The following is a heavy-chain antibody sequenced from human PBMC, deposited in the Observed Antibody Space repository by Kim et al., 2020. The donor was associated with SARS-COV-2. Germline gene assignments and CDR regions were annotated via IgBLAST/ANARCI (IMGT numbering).Heavy chain of an antibody. D-gene: IGHD6-19*01. CDR3: ARRWSSGWLGAFDI. Sequence: SVKVSCKASGGTFSSYAISWVRQAPGQGLEWMGRIIPILGIANYAQKFQGRVTITADKSTSTAYMELSSLRSEDTAVYYCARRWSSGWLGAFDIWGQGTMVTVSS. J-gene: IGHJ3*02. V-gene: IGHV1-69*04. CDR2: IIPILGIA. CDR1: GGTFSSYA.